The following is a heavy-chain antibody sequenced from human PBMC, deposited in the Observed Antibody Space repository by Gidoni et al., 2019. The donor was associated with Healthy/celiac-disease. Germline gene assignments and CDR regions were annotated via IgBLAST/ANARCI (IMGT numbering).Heavy chain of an antibody. CDR2: LNHSGST. CDR1: GGSFSGYY. CDR3: ARGVKVVPAAVYYYYYGMDV. V-gene: IGHV4-34*01. Sequence: QVQLQQWGAGLLKPSETLSLTCAVYGGSFSGYYWSWIRQPPGQGLEWIGELNHSGSTNYNPSLKSRVTISVDTSKNQCSLKLSSVTAADTAVYYCARGVKVVPAAVYYYYYGMDVWGQGTTVTVSS. D-gene: IGHD2-2*01. J-gene: IGHJ6*02.